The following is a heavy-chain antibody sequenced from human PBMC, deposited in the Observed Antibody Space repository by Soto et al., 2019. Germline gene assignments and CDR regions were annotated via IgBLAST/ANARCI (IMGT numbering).Heavy chain of an antibody. Sequence: GESLKISCKDSGFSFASSWIGWVRQMPGKGLEWMGVIYPGDSDTRYSPSFQGQVTISADKSISTAYLQWSSLKASDTAMYYCGRGYYRVLEVWGDGTPVPV. V-gene: IGHV5-51*01. D-gene: IGHD3-22*01. CDR2: IYPGDSDT. CDR1: GFSFASSW. J-gene: IGHJ6*01. CDR3: GRGYYRVLEV.